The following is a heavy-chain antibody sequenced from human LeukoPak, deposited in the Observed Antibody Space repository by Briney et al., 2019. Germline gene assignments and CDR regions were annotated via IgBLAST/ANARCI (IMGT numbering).Heavy chain of an antibody. D-gene: IGHD5-18*01. V-gene: IGHV3-11*01. CDR3: TRDTWIQLYLPDQ. J-gene: IGHJ4*02. CDR1: GFSFSDHY. Sequence: GGSLRLSCAASGFSFSDHYMSWIRQAPGKGLEWISCISSSGGTINYADSVRGRFTISRDNAKNSLYLQMNSLRAEDTAVCYCTRDTWIQLYLPDQWGQGTLVTVSS. CDR2: ISSSGGTI.